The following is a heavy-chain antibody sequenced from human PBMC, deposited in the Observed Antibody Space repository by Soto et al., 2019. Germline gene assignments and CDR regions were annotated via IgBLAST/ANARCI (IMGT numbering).Heavy chain of an antibody. CDR1: GGTFSSYA. V-gene: IGHV1-69*13. CDR3: ASLYYYDSSGYYRKDAFDI. D-gene: IGHD3-22*01. Sequence: SVKVSCKASGGTFSSYAISWVRQAPGQGLEWMGGIIPIFGTANYARKFQGRVTITADESTSTAYMELSSLRSEDTAVYYCASLYYYDSSGYYRKDAFDIWGQGTMVTVSS. J-gene: IGHJ3*02. CDR2: IIPIFGTA.